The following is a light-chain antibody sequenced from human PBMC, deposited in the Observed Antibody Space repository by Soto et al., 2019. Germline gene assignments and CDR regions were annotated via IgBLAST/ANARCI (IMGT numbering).Light chain of an antibody. CDR2: DAS. J-gene: IGKJ4*01. Sequence: EIVLTQSPSTLSLSPGERATLSCRASQSVSSYLAWYQQKPGQAPRLLIYDASNRATGIPARFSGSGSGTDFTLTISSLEPEDFAVYYCQHRGKLTFSGGTKVDIK. CDR3: QHRGKLT. V-gene: IGKV3-11*01. CDR1: QSVSSY.